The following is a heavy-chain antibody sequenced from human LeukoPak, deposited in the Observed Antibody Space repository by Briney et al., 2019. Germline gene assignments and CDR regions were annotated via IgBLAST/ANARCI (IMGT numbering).Heavy chain of an antibody. CDR2: INHSGST. CDR1: GGSFSGYY. CDR3: ARGGLPHYYDSSGYYYYY. Sequence: SETLSLTCAVYGGSFSGYYWSWIRQPPGKGLEWIGEINHSGSTNYNPSLKSRVTISVDTSKNQFSLKLCSVTAADTAVYYCARGGLPHYYDSSGYYYYYWGQGTLVTVSS. D-gene: IGHD3-22*01. J-gene: IGHJ4*02. V-gene: IGHV4-34*01.